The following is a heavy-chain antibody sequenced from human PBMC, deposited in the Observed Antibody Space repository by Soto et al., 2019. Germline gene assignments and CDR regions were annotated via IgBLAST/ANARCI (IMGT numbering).Heavy chain of an antibody. CDR2: INHSGST. D-gene: IGHD3-3*01. J-gene: IGHJ4*01. CDR3: ARGGMFYDFCGGYYTSFDF. Sequence: SETLSLTCAVYGGSFSGYYWSWIRQPPGKGLEWIGEINHSGSTNYNPSLKSRVTISVDTSKNQFSLKLSSVTAADTAVYYCARGGMFYDFCGGYYTSFDFSAQRTFVPVSA. CDR1: GGSFSGYY. V-gene: IGHV4-34*01.